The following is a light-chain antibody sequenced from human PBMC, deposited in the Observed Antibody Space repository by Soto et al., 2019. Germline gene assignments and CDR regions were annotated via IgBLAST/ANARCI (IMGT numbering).Light chain of an antibody. CDR1: QGIDNY. V-gene: IGKV1-27*01. J-gene: IGKJ3*01. Sequence: DIQMTQSPSSLSASMGDRVTITCRASQGIDNYLAWYQQKPGKAPKLLIYGASTLQSGVPSRFSGSGSGTAFSLTISSLQPEDVATYYCQTYYFASGTFVPGTKVDIK. CDR2: GAS. CDR3: QTYYFASGT.